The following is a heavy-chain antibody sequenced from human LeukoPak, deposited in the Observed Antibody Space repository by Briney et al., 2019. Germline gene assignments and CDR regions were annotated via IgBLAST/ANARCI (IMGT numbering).Heavy chain of an antibody. CDR1: GGTFSSYA. J-gene: IGHJ4*02. CDR3: ARSHCSGGSCYSGDY. D-gene: IGHD2-15*01. V-gene: IGHV1-69*05. CDR2: IIPIFGTA. Sequence: SVKVSCKASGGTFSSYAISWVRQAPGQGLEWMGGIIPIFGTANYAQKFQGRVTITTDESTSTAYMELSSLRSEDTAVYYCARSHCSGGSCYSGDYWGQGTLVTVSS.